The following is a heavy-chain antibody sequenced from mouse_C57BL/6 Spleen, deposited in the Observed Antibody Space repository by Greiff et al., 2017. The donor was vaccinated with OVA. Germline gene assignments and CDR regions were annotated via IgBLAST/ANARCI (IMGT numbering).Heavy chain of an antibody. CDR1: GYTFTSYW. CDR3: ARRDYGYEGVDY. Sequence: VQLQQSGAELVKPGASVKLSCKASGYTFTSYWMQWVKQRPGQGLEWIGEIDPSDSYTNYNQKFKGKATLTVDTSSSTAYMQLSSLTSEDSAVYYCARRDYGYEGVDYWGQGTTLTVSS. D-gene: IGHD2-2*01. V-gene: IGHV1-50*01. CDR2: IDPSDSYT. J-gene: IGHJ2*01.